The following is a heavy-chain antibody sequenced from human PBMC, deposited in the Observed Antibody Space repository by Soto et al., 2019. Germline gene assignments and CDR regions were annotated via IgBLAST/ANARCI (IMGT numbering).Heavy chain of an antibody. D-gene: IGHD2-2*02. Sequence: SETLSLTCAVSGYSISSGYYWGWIRQPPGKGLEWIGSIYHSGSTYYNPSLKSRVTISVDTSKKQFSLKLSSVTAADTAVYYCARAVGYCSSTSCYTPFDPWGQGTLVTVSS. CDR3: ARAVGYCSSTSCYTPFDP. CDR1: GYSISSGYY. V-gene: IGHV4-38-2*01. J-gene: IGHJ5*02. CDR2: IYHSGST.